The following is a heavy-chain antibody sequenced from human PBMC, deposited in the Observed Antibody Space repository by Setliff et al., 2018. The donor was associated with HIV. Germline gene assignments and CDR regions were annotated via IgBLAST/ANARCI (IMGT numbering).Heavy chain of an antibody. Sequence: SVKVSCKASGGTFTSYYIHWVRQAPGQGLEWMGIINPSIVSTTYAEKFQGRVAMTRDTSTGTVYMELSSLRSEDTAVYYCARDRRPAGINYGYGYLDDWGQGTLVTVSS. CDR3: ARDRRPAGINYGYGYLDD. J-gene: IGHJ4*02. CDR1: GGTFTSYY. D-gene: IGHD2-2*02. CDR2: INPSIVST. V-gene: IGHV1-46*01.